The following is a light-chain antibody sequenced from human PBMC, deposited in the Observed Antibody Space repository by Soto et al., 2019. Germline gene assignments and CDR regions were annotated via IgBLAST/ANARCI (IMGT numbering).Light chain of an antibody. CDR2: EVT. Sequence: QSGLTQPASGSGSPGQSIAISCTGTSGDIGSYNRVSWYQQHPGKAPKLIIYEVTDRPPGVSNRFSGSKSGNTASLTISGLQAEDEAEYYCSSYTNINTRACVFGPGTKLTVL. CDR3: SSYTNINTRACV. V-gene: IGLV2-14*01. J-gene: IGLJ1*01. CDR1: SGDIGSYNR.